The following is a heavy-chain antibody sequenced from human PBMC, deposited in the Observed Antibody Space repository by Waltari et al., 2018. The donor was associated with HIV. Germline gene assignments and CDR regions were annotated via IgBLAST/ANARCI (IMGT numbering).Heavy chain of an antibody. CDR3: MRHRGYFPPDY. V-gene: IGHV4-39*01. Sequence: QLQLQESGPGLVKPSETLSITCTVSGGSMSDTGDYHWGWIRQPPGKGLELIGNFHYTGNTFYNPSLKSRVTISADTSKNQFSLKLSSLTAADTAVYFCMRHRGYFPPDYWGQGTLVTVSS. CDR2: FHYTGNT. D-gene: IGHD1-26*01. CDR1: GGSMSDTGDYH. J-gene: IGHJ4*02.